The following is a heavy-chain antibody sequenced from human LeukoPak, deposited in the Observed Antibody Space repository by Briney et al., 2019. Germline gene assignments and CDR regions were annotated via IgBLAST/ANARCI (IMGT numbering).Heavy chain of an antibody. CDR3: ARGPYGPGSLYPH. CDR2: IGTSVTNI. D-gene: IGHD3-10*01. CDR1: GFTFSSYE. V-gene: IGHV3-48*03. Sequence: QAGGSLRLSCAASGFTFSSYEMNWVRQAPGKGLEWVSYIGTSVTNIYYADSVKGRFTISRDNAKNSLYLQMNSLRAEDTALYYCARGPYGPGSLYPHWGQGTLVTASS. J-gene: IGHJ4*02.